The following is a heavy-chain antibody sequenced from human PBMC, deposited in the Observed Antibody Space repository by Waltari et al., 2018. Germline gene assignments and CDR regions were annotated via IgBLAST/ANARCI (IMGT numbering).Heavy chain of an antibody. J-gene: IGHJ2*01. CDR2: ITADGRSR. V-gene: IGHV3-23*01. CDR3: AKADFGNPYWFFDL. Sequence: EGQLLESGGGLVQTGGSVRLACAGSGVMFRIYLLTWVRQAPGKGLEWVSTITADGRSRNYADSVKGRFTISRDNSKNILDLQMNTLRAEDTAVYFCAKADFGNPYWFFDLWGRGTLLTVSS. D-gene: IGHD3-10*01. CDR1: GVMFRIYL.